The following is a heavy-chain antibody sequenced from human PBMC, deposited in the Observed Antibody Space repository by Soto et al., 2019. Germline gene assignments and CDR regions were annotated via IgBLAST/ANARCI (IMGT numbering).Heavy chain of an antibody. Sequence: SETLSLTCTVSGGSISSYYWSWIRQPPGKGLEWIGYIYYSGSTNYNPSLKSRVTISVDTSKNQFSLKLSSVTAADTAVYYCARNKYNWNYSYYYYMDVWGKGTKVTVSS. CDR2: IYYSGST. CDR3: ARNKYNWNYSYYYYMDV. V-gene: IGHV4-59*01. CDR1: GGSISSYY. J-gene: IGHJ6*03. D-gene: IGHD1-7*01.